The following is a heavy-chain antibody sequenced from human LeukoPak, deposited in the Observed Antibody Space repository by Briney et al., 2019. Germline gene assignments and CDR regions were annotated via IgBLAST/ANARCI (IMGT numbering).Heavy chain of an antibody. CDR1: GVTFGNNW. V-gene: IGHV3-74*01. CDR3: ARDGPYNWFDT. Sequence: GGALRLSCAATGVTFGNNWMHWVRQGPGKGLVGISRINSDGGGAIYADSVKGRFTGSRDNAKDQPYLKMNSLRAEDTAVYYWARDGPYNWFDTWGQGTLVTVSS. CDR2: INSDGGGA. J-gene: IGHJ5*02.